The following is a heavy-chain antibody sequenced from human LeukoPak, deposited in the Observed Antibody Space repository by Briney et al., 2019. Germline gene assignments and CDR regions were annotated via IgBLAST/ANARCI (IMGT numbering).Heavy chain of an antibody. CDR3: ARGPVPALYYYYYMDV. J-gene: IGHJ6*03. CDR1: GFTFSSYG. CDR2: IRYDGSNK. D-gene: IGHD2-2*01. Sequence: GGSLRLSCAASGFTFSSYGMHWVRQAPGKGLEWVAFIRYDGSNKYYADSVKGRFTISRDNSKNTLYLRMNSLRAEDTAVYYCARGPVPALYYYYYMDVWGKGTTVTVSS. V-gene: IGHV3-30*02.